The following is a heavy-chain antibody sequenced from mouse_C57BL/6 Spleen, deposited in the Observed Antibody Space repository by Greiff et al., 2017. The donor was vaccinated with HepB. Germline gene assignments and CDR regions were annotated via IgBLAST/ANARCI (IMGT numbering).Heavy chain of an antibody. J-gene: IGHJ2*01. CDR3: TRERGDFFCIDY. V-gene: IGHV5-9-1*02. Sequence: EVNVVESGEGLVKPGGSLKLSCAASGFTFSSYAMSWVRQTPEKRLEWVAYISSGGDYIYYADTVKGRFTISRDNARNTLYLQMSSLKSEDTAMYYCTRERGDFFCIDYWGQGTTLTVSS. CDR2: ISSGGDYI. D-gene: IGHD2-13*01. CDR1: GFTFSSYA.